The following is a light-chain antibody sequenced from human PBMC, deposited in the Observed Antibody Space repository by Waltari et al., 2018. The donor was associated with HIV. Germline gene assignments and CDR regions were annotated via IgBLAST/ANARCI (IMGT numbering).Light chain of an antibody. Sequence: EIILTHSPPTLSESPVTEATFSSRASQSVSINLAWYQQKPGKAPRLLIYGASTTATGIPARFSGSGSGTEFTLTISSLQSEDFAAYYCQHYNNWLLTFGHGTKVDIK. CDR1: QSVSIN. V-gene: IGKV3-15*01. CDR3: QHYNNWLLT. J-gene: IGKJ3*01. CDR2: GAS.